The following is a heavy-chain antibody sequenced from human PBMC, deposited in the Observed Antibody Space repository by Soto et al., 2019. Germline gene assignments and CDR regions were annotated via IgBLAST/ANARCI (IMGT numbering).Heavy chain of an antibody. Sequence: GGSLRLSCAASGFTFSSYGMHWVRQAPGKGLEWVAVISYDGSNKYYADSVKGRFTISRDNSKNTLYLQMNSLRAEDTAVYYCAKTFGYWDLNAFDIWGQGTMVTVSS. D-gene: IGHD2-15*01. CDR3: AKTFGYWDLNAFDI. CDR2: ISYDGSNK. J-gene: IGHJ3*02. V-gene: IGHV3-30*18. CDR1: GFTFSSYG.